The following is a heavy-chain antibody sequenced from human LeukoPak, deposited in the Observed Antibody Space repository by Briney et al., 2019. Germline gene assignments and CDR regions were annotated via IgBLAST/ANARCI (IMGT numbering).Heavy chain of an antibody. CDR3: ARVSTSGWYPFDAFDI. CDR2: ISYDGSNK. CDR1: GFTFSSYA. D-gene: IGHD6-19*01. Sequence: GGSLRLSCAASGFTFSSYAMHWVRQAPGKGLEWVALISYDGSNKYSTDSVKGRFTISRDTSKNTLYLQMNSLRPEDTAVYYCARVSTSGWYPFDAFDIWGQGTMVTVSS. V-gene: IGHV3-30*04. J-gene: IGHJ3*02.